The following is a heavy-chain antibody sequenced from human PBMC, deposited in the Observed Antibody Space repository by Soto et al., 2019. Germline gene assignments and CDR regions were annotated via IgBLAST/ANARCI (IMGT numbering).Heavy chain of an antibody. CDR3: ARSTGPNWFDP. CDR2: IYYSGST. CDR1: GGSISSYY. V-gene: IGHV4-59*01. J-gene: IGHJ5*02. Sequence: ASETLSLTCTVSGGSISSYYWSWIRQPPGKGLEWIGYIYYSGSTNYNPSLKSRVTISVDTSKNQFSLKLSSVTAADTAVYYCARSTGPNWFDPWGQGTLVTVSS.